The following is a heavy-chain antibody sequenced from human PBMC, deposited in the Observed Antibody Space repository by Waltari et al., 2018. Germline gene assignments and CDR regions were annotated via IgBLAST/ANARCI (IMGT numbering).Heavy chain of an antibody. Sequence: QVHLVESGGGVVQPGGSRRLSCDAVGCPVRDLGVHWVRQAPGKGLEWVAFIRYDASDIYYRDSVKGRFTISRDNSKNTLFLQMSSLRPEDTAVYYCAKVGVGLTTWYPFDVWGQGTMVTVSS. CDR3: AKVGVGLTTWYPFDV. D-gene: IGHD1-1*01. V-gene: IGHV3-30*02. J-gene: IGHJ3*01. CDR1: GCPVRDLG. CDR2: IRYDASDI.